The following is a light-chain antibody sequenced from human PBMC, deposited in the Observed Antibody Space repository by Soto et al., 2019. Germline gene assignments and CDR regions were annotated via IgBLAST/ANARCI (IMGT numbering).Light chain of an antibody. V-gene: IGLV2-14*01. CDR3: GSYTSTDTPFV. Sequence: QSVLAQPSSVSGSPGQSITISCTGTSTDVGGYNYVSWYQHHPGKGPKLIIYEVNNRPSGVSDRFSGSKSGNKASLTISNLEAEDESEYYCGSYTSTDTPFVFGTGIKVTXL. CDR2: EVN. J-gene: IGLJ1*01. CDR1: STDVGGYNY.